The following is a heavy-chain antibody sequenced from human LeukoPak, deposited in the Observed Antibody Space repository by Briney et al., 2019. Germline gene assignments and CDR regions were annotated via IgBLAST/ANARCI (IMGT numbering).Heavy chain of an antibody. V-gene: IGHV4-59*11. Sequence: SETLSLTCTVPGGSISSHYWSWIRQPPGKGLEWIGYIYYSGSTNYNPSLKSRVTISVDTSKNQFSLKLSSVTAADTAVYYCARSHSRITIFGVVTPNWFDPWGQGTLVTVSS. CDR2: IYYSGST. J-gene: IGHJ5*02. CDR1: GGSISSHY. D-gene: IGHD3-3*01. CDR3: ARSHSRITIFGVVTPNWFDP.